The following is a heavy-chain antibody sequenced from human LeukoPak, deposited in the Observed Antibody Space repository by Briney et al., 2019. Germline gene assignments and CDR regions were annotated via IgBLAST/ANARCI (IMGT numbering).Heavy chain of an antibody. V-gene: IGHV1-69*01. CDR2: IIPIFGTA. J-gene: IGHJ6*03. Sequence: ASVRVSCKASGGTFSSYAISWVRQAPGQGLEWMGGIIPIFGTANYAQKFQGRVTITADESTGTAYMELSSLRSEDTAVYYCARGVVPGEVPYYYYMDVWGKGTTVTIPS. CDR1: GGTFSSYA. D-gene: IGHD6-6*01. CDR3: ARGVVPGEVPYYYYMDV.